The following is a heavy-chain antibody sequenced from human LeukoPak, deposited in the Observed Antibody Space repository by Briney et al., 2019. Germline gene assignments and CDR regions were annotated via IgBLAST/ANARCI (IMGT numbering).Heavy chain of an antibody. CDR3: AKTTYYYDSSGYPPFDYYYYGMDV. CDR2: IIPILGIA. V-gene: IGHV1-69*04. Sequence: ASVKVSCKASGGTFGSYAISWVRQAPGQGLEWMGRIIPILGIANYAQKFQGRVTISADKSTSTAYMELSSLRSEDTAVYYCAKTTYYYDSSGYPPFDYYYYGMDVWGQGTTVTVSS. D-gene: IGHD3-22*01. J-gene: IGHJ6*02. CDR1: GGTFGSYA.